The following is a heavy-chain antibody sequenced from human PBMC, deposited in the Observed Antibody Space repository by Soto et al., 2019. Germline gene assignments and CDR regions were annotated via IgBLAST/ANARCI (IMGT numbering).Heavy chain of an antibody. V-gene: IGHV2-5*02. CDR1: GFSLSTIGVG. D-gene: IGHD2-21*02. CDR3: VQSRCGGDCLQSYSSHSYYGLDV. J-gene: IGHJ6*02. Sequence: QITLKESGPTLVKPTQTLTLTCTFSGFSLSTIGVGVGWIRQPPGKALEWLALIYWDDDKRYSPSLKSRLTVTKDTYKYQVVLTMTNMDPVDTATYYCVQSRCGGDCLQSYSSHSYYGLDVWGQGTTVTVSS. CDR2: IYWDDDK.